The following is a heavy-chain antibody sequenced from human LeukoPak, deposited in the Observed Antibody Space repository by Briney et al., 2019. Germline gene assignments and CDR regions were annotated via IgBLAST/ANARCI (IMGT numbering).Heavy chain of an antibody. CDR2: INHSGST. CDR3: ARGGGPLQSFDY. J-gene: IGHJ4*02. Sequence: SETLSLTCAVYGGSFSGYYWSWIRQPPGKGLEWIGEINHSGSTNYNPSLKSRVTISVDTSKNQFSLKLSSVTAADTAVYYCARGGGPLQSFDYWGQGTLVTVSS. V-gene: IGHV4-34*01. CDR1: GGSFSGYY. D-gene: IGHD4-11*01.